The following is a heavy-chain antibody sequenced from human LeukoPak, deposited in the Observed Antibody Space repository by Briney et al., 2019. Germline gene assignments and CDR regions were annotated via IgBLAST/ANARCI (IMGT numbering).Heavy chain of an antibody. D-gene: IGHD3-10*01. CDR1: GFTFSSYA. Sequence: GGSLRLSCAASGFTFSSYAMHWVRQAPGKGLEWVAVISYDGSNKYYADSVKGRFTISRDNSKNTLYLQMNSLRAEDTAVYYCARDYFHDAFDIWGQGTMVTVSS. CDR3: ARDYFHDAFDI. J-gene: IGHJ3*02. CDR2: ISYDGSNK. V-gene: IGHV3-30-3*01.